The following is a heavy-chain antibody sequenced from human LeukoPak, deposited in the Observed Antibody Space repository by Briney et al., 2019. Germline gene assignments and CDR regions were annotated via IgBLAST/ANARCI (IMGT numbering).Heavy chain of an antibody. V-gene: IGHV4-59*12. D-gene: IGHD5-12*01. CDR3: ARGYDPRYFDY. Sequence: SETLSLTCTVSGGSISSYYWSWIRQPPGKGLEWIGYISYTGSTNYNPSLKSRVTISVDTSKNQFSLKLSSVTAADTAVYYCARGYDPRYFDYWGQGTLVTVSS. J-gene: IGHJ4*02. CDR2: ISYTGST. CDR1: GGSISSYY.